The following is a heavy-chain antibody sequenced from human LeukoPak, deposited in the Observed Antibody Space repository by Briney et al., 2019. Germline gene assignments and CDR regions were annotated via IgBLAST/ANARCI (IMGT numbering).Heavy chain of an antibody. J-gene: IGHJ6*03. D-gene: IGHD6-19*01. CDR3: ARAGLLYYYYYFMDV. CDR2: INWNSGSI. CDR1: GFTFNDYD. V-gene: IGHV3-9*01. Sequence: GGSLRLSCAASGFTFNDYDMHWVRQAPGKGLEWVSGINWNSGSIDYADFVKGRFTISRDNAKSSLYLQMNILRAEDTALYYCARAGLLYYYYYFMDVWGKGTTVTISS.